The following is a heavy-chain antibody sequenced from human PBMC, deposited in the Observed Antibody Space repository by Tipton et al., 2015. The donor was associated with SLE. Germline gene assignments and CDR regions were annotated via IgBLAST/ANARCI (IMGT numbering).Heavy chain of an antibody. CDR1: GQSSSGYC. CDR3: AGGRVDYIGGTYRPTSFDP. Sequence: TLSLTCAVYGQSSSGYCWSWVRQSPGKGLEWIGDIHDSGNRIYNPSLKSRVTLFVDTSKNQISLTLTSVTAADTAVYFCAGGRVDYIGGTYRPTSFDPWGQRTQVTVSS. J-gene: IGHJ5*02. D-gene: IGHD3-16*02. CDR2: IHDSGNR. V-gene: IGHV4-34*01.